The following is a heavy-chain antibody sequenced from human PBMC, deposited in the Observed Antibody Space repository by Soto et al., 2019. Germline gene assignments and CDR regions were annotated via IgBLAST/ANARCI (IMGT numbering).Heavy chain of an antibody. CDR1: GYIFTTYG. D-gene: IGHD3-9*01. V-gene: IGHV1-18*01. Sequence: GASVKVSCKASGYIFTTYGISWVRQAPGQGLEWMGWINAYNGNTNYAEKFQGRVTLTRDTTKTTAYMELRSLMSDDTAVYFCVRDPYYDILTGYIGFDSWGQGTLVTVSS. J-gene: IGHJ4*02. CDR3: VRDPYYDILTGYIGFDS. CDR2: INAYNGNT.